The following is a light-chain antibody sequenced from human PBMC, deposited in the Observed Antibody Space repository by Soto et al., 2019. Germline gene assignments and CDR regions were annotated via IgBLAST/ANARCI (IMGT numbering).Light chain of an antibody. CDR3: QSYDSSLSGWV. Sequence: QSALTQPASVSGSPGQSITISCTGSSSDVGAYNFVSWYQHHPGKAPKLILYEVTTRPSGVSSRFSGSKSGNTASLTISGLQADDEANYYCQSYDSSLSGWVFGGGTKLTVL. J-gene: IGLJ3*02. V-gene: IGLV2-14*01. CDR1: SSDVGAYNF. CDR2: EVT.